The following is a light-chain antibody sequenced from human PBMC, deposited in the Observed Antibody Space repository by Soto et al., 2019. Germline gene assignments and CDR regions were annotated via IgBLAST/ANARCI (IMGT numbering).Light chain of an antibody. CDR2: GAS. Sequence: EIVMTQSPATLSVSPGERATLSCRASQSVSSNLAWYQQKPGQAPRLLIYGASTRATGIPARFSGSGSGTEFTLTISSLQSEDFAVYYCQQYNNWPATFGGGTRWISN. J-gene: IGKJ4*01. CDR3: QQYNNWPAT. CDR1: QSVSSN. V-gene: IGKV3-15*01.